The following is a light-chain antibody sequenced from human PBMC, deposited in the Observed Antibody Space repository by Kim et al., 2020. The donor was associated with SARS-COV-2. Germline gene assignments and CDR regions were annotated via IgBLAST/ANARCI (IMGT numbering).Light chain of an antibody. CDR1: QSISNY. CDR3: QQYDNIPYT. V-gene: IGKV1-39*01. Sequence: DIQMTQSPSSLSASVGDRVTITCRASQSISNYLNWYQQKPGKAPKLLISDASSLQSGVPSRFSGGGSGTDFTLTISSLQPDDFATYYCQQYDNIPYTFGQGTKLEI. CDR2: DAS. J-gene: IGKJ2*01.